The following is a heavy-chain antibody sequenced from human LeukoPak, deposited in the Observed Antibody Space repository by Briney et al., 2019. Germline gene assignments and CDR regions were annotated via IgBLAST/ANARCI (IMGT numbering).Heavy chain of an antibody. CDR3: ARHSGRDDI. CDR1: GGSISNHY. J-gene: IGHJ3*02. Sequence: PSETLSLTCTVLGGSISNHYWSWIRQPPGKGLEWIGRIDISGNSDYSPSLKSRRTISVDTPKNQVSLRLRSVTAADTAVYSCARHSGRDDIWGQGTMVSVSS. CDR2: IDISGNS. V-gene: IGHV4-4*09. D-gene: IGHD6-25*01.